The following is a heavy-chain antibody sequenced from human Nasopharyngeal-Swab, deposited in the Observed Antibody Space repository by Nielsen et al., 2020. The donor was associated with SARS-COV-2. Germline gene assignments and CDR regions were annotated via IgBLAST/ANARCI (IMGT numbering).Heavy chain of an antibody. CDR2: VSYSGRT. D-gene: IGHD4-17*01. CDR1: GASISSDY. J-gene: IGHJ4*02. CDR3: TRGSLRTAPDC. V-gene: IGHV4-59*12. Sequence: SETLSLTCAVSGASISSDYWGWIRQPPGKGLEWIGCVSYSGRTDYSPSLKSRVTISIDTSKKHFSLVLSSLTAADTALYYCTRGSLRTAPDCWGQGTLVTVSS.